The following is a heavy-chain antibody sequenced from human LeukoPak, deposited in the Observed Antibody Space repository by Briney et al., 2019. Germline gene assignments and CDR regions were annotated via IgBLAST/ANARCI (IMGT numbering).Heavy chain of an antibody. CDR2: INSNFGKA. CDR3: ARDNSVRDEAWWFNP. CDR1: GGTFSSYA. J-gene: IGHJ5*02. D-gene: IGHD5-24*01. Sequence: SVKVSCKASGGTFSSYAFSWVRQAPGQGLEWMGLINSNFGKANKAQRFHGRVTITVDESTSTAYMELSSLRSEDTAVYYCARDNSVRDEAWWFNPWGQGTLVTVSS. V-gene: IGHV1-69*13.